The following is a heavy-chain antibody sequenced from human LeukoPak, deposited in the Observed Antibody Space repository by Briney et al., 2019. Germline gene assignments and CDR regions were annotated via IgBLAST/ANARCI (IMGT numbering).Heavy chain of an antibody. CDR1: GYTFTSYY. Sequence: GAXVKVSCKASGYTFTSYYMHWVRQAPGQGLEWMGIINPSGGSTIYAQKFQGRVTMTRETYTSTVYMEMSRLRYEDTAVYYCARDSPRVYYGSGSYYNALGYWGQGTLVTVSS. J-gene: IGHJ4*02. CDR2: INPSGGST. CDR3: ARDSPRVYYGSGSYYNALGY. V-gene: IGHV1-46*01. D-gene: IGHD3-10*01.